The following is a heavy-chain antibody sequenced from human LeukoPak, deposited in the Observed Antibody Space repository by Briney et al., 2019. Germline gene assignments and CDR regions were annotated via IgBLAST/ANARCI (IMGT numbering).Heavy chain of an antibody. Sequence: ASVKVSCKASGYTFTSYWIGWVRQMPGKGLEWMGIIYPGDSDTRYSPSFQGQVTISADKSISTAYLQWSSLKASDTAMYYCARRDYCGGDCYSEPFDYWGQGTLVTVSS. CDR1: GYTFTSYW. J-gene: IGHJ4*02. CDR2: IYPGDSDT. CDR3: ARRDYCGGDCYSEPFDY. V-gene: IGHV5-51*01. D-gene: IGHD2-21*02.